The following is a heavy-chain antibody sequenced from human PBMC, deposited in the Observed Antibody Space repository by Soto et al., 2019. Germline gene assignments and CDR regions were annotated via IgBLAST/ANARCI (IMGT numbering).Heavy chain of an antibody. CDR3: AKILSTVTTYYYGMDV. Sequence: ASVKVSCKTSGYSFITNAMHWVRQAPGQRLEWLGWIKPGTGTTKYSQKFQGRVNITRDTSASTAYLELSTLRSEDTAVYYCAKILSTVTTYYYGMDVWGQGTTVTVSS. CDR1: GYSFITNA. V-gene: IGHV1-3*01. D-gene: IGHD4-17*01. CDR2: IKPGTGTT. J-gene: IGHJ6*02.